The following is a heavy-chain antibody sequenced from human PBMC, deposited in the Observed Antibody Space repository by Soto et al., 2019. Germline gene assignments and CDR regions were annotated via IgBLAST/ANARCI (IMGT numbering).Heavy chain of an antibody. Sequence: QVQLVESGGGVVQPGRSLRLSCAASGFTFSSYAMDWVRQAPGKGLEWVAVISYDGSNKYYADFGKGRFSISRDTTKNTLYLQMNPLTAEDTAVYYCARPFTTVTTEYYYYYCGMDVWGQGTTVTVSS. D-gene: IGHD4-17*01. CDR2: ISYDGSNK. J-gene: IGHJ6*02. CDR1: GFTFSSYA. CDR3: ARPFTTVTTEYYYYYCGMDV. V-gene: IGHV3-30-3*01.